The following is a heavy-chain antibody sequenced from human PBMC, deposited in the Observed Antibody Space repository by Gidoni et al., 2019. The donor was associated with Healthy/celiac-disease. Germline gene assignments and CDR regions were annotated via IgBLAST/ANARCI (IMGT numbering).Heavy chain of an antibody. D-gene: IGHD3-16*01. J-gene: IGHJ5*02. Sequence: QVQLVESGGGVVQPGRSLRLSCAASGFTFSSFGMNWVRQAPGKGLEWVAVIWDDGRNKYYADSVKGRFTSSRDNSKKTLYLQMNSLRAEDTAVYYCARGGGNLRHGYNWFDPWGQGTLVTVSS. CDR3: ARGGGNLRHGYNWFDP. CDR2: IWDDGRNK. CDR1: GFTFSSFG. V-gene: IGHV3-33*01.